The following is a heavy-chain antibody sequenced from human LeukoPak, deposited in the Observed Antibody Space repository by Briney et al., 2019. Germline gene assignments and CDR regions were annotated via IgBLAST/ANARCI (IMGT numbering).Heavy chain of an antibody. Sequence: PSETLSLTCIGSRGSISSYYWSWIRQPPGKGLEWIGYIYYSGSTHYNPSLKSRVTISVDTSKNQFSLKLSSVTAADTAVYYCARVKEGFDIWGQGTMVTVSS. D-gene: IGHD4-23*01. CDR2: IYYSGST. CDR1: RGSISSYY. CDR3: ARVKEGFDI. V-gene: IGHV4-59*01. J-gene: IGHJ3*02.